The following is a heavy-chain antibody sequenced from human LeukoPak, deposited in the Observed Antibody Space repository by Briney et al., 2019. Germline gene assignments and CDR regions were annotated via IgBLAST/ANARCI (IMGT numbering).Heavy chain of an antibody. CDR3: ARGAAAGRCFDY. CDR2: ISSGGSTI. Sequence: GGSLRLSCAVSGFTFSDYSMSWIRQAPGKGLEWVSYISSGGSTISHADSVKGRFTISRDNAENSLYLQMNSLRAEDTAVYYCARGAAAGRCFDYWGQGTLVTVSS. D-gene: IGHD6-13*01. J-gene: IGHJ4*02. V-gene: IGHV3-11*01. CDR1: GFTFSDYS.